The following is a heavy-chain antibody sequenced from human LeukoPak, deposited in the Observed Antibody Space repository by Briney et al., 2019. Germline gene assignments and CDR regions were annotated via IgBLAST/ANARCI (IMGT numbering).Heavy chain of an antibody. CDR1: GGSISSYY. V-gene: IGHV4-59*01. Sequence: SETLSLTCTVSGGSISSYYWSWIRQPPGKGLEWIGYIYYSWSTNYNPSLKSRVTISVDTSKNQFSLKLSSVTAADTAVYYCAREKYRDYYYYGMDVWGQGTTVTVSS. CDR2: IYYSWST. J-gene: IGHJ6*02. D-gene: IGHD5-18*01. CDR3: AREKYRDYYYYGMDV.